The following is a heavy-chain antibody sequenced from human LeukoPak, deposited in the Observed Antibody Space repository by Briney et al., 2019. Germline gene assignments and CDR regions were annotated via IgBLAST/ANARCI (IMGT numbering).Heavy chain of an antibody. J-gene: IGHJ3*02. D-gene: IGHD1-26*01. CDR3: ARHRWELLTFDAFDI. CDR2: INHSGST. V-gene: IGHV4-34*01. CDR1: RGGLEGCY. Sequence: TFDVYRGGLEGCYWRSIRHHPEKGLEWIGEINHSGSTNYNPSLKSRVTISVDTSKNQFSLKLSSVTAADTAVYYCARHRWELLTFDAFDIWGQGTMVTVSS.